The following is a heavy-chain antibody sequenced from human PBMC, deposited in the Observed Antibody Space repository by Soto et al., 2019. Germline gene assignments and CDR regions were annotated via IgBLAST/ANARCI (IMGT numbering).Heavy chain of an antibody. CDR2: ITSSSTYI. D-gene: IGHD5-18*01. Sequence: GGSLRLSCVASGFTFSAYSMSWVRQAPGQGLEWVSSITSSSTYIYYTRSVEGRFTISRDDAKNSLHLQMNSLRAEDTAVYYCARDLLEGYGHARQPDYWGQGTLVTVXS. V-gene: IGHV3-21*06. CDR1: GFTFSAYS. CDR3: ARDLLEGYGHARQPDY. J-gene: IGHJ4*02.